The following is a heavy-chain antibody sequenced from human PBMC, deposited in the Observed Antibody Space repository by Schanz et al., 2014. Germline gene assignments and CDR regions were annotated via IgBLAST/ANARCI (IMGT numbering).Heavy chain of an antibody. CDR3: ARKVVATIGGYYDN. CDR1: GFNFSDYA. D-gene: IGHD5-12*01. CDR2: ISGGGGTT. V-gene: IGHV3-23*04. Sequence: EVHLVESGGGLVQPGGSLRLSCAASGFNFSDYAMCWVRQAPGKGLEWVSAISGGGGTTYYTDSVKGRFTSSRDKDDNTLFLLMNSMRADDTAVYYCARKVVATIGGYYDNWGQGTLVTVSS. J-gene: IGHJ4*02.